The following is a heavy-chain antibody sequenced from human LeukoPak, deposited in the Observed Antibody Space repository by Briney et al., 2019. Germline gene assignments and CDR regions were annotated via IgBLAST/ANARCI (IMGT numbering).Heavy chain of an antibody. Sequence: GESLRLSCAASGFTFSDYSMNWVRQAPGKGLEWVSYITTSSDTKYYADSVKGRFTISRDNAKNSLYLQMNSLRAEDTAVYYCARDRLTSGSYFFDYWGQGTLVTVSS. J-gene: IGHJ4*02. CDR1: GFTFSDYS. CDR3: ARDRLTSGSYFFDY. CDR2: ITTSSDTK. V-gene: IGHV3-48*01. D-gene: IGHD1-26*01.